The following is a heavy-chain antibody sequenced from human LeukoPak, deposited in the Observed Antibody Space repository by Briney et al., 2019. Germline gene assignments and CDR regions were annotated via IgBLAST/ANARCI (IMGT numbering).Heavy chain of an antibody. J-gene: IGHJ2*01. Sequence: PSETLSLTCTVSGCSITTSSYYWGWIRQPLGKGLEWIGIIYYSGSTYYNPSLKGRVTISVDTSKNQFSLKLSSVTAADTAVYYYARDFRARYFDLRGRGTLVTVSS. V-gene: IGHV4-39*02. CDR3: ARDFRARYFDL. CDR1: GCSITTSSYY. CDR2: IYYSGST.